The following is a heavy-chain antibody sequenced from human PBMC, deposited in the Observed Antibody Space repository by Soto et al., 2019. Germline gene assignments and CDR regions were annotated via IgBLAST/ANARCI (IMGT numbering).Heavy chain of an antibody. CDR3: ARERTSKGGMDV. V-gene: IGHV3-74*01. J-gene: IGHJ6*02. CDR2: IISGGTRV. Sequence: LRLSCAASGFTFSNDWMNWVRQGPGKGLEWVSRIISGGTRVTYADSVKGRFTIARDNAKNTLYLEMHSLTAEDTAVYYCARERTSKGGMDVWGQGTTVTVSS. CDR1: GFTFSNDW.